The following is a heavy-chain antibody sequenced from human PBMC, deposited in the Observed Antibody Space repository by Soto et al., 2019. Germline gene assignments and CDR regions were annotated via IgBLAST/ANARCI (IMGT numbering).Heavy chain of an antibody. V-gene: IGHV3-7*03. D-gene: IGHD2-21*01. J-gene: IGHJ4*02. CDR3: TRSGGHYEYGH. CDR2: IRQDGNEL. Sequence: GGSLRLSCEASGLSFSSYWMTWVRQTPGNGLEWVANIRQDGNELYYLDSVKGRFTISRDNAWNSLYLQMNSLRAEDTAIYYCTRSGGHYEYGHWGQGTLVTVPQ. CDR1: GLSFSSYW.